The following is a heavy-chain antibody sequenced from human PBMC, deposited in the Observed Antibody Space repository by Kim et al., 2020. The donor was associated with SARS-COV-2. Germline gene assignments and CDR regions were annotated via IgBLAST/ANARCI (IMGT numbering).Heavy chain of an antibody. V-gene: IGHV4-31*03. J-gene: IGHJ6*02. CDR2: IYYSGST. CDR1: GGSISSGGYY. CDR3: AREEVAAAGRYYYGMDV. Sequence: SETLSLTCTVSGGSISSGGYYWSWIRQHPGKGLEWIGYIYYSGSTYYNPSLKSRVTISVDTSKNQFSLKLSSVTAADTAVYYCAREEVAAAGRYYYGMDVWGQGTTVTVSS. D-gene: IGHD6-13*01.